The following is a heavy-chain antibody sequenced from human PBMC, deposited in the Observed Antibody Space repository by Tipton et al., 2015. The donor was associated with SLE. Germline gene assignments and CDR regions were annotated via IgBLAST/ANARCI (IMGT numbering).Heavy chain of an antibody. CDR3: ARDSNLYWYFDL. J-gene: IGHJ2*01. CDR2: IYYSGST. Sequence: TLSLTCTVSGGSISSHYWSWIRQPPGKGLEWIGYIYYSGSTNYNPSLKSRVTISVDTSKNQFSLKLSSVTAADTAVYYCARDSNLYWYFDLWGRGTLVTVSS. V-gene: IGHV4-59*11. CDR1: GGSISSHY.